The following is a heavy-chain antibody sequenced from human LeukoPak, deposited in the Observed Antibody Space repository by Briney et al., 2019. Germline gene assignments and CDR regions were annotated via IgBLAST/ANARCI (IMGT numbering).Heavy chain of an antibody. V-gene: IGHV3-74*01. CDR3: AREGWDIVVVPAAMFHYYYYMDV. CDR2: INSDGSST. CDR1: GFTFSSYW. J-gene: IGHJ6*03. D-gene: IGHD2-2*01. Sequence: GGSLRLSCAASGFTFSSYWMHWVRQAPGKGLVWVSRINSDGSSTSYADSVKGRFTISRDNAKNTLYLQMNSLRAEDTAVYYCAREGWDIVVVPAAMFHYYYYMDVWGKGTTVTISS.